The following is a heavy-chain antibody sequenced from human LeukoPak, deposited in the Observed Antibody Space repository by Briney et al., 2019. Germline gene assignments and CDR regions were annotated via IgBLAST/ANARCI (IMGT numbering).Heavy chain of an antibody. V-gene: IGHV3-21*01. CDR2: ISSSSSYI. J-gene: IGHJ3*02. Sequence: GGSLRLSCAASGFTFSDYSMNWVRQAPGKGLEWVSSISSSSSYIYYADSVRGRFTISRDNAKNSLYLQMNSLRAEDTAVYYCARDRGIVVVVAVTYAQDDAFDIWGRGTMVTVSS. D-gene: IGHD2-15*01. CDR3: ARDRGIVVVVAVTYAQDDAFDI. CDR1: GFTFSDYS.